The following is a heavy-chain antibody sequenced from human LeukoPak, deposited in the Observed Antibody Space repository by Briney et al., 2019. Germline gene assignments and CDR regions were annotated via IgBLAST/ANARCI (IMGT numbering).Heavy chain of an antibody. CDR3: ARDRSPFGDGYNYYFDY. CDR2: ISWNSGSI. Sequence: GRSLRLSCAASGFTFDDYAMRWVRQAPGKGLEWVSGISWNSGSIGYADSVKGRFTISRDNAKNSLYLQMNSLRAEDTALYYCARDRSPFGDGYNYYFDYWGQGTLVTVSS. J-gene: IGHJ4*02. V-gene: IGHV3-9*01. CDR1: GFTFDDYA. D-gene: IGHD5-24*01.